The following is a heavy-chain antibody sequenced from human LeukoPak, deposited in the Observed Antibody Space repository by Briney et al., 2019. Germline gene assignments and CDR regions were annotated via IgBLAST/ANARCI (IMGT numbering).Heavy chain of an antibody. V-gene: IGHV4-59*08. D-gene: IGHD2-15*01. CDR3: ARLGYGLKPGAFDI. Sequence: SETLSLTCTVSGGSINSYYWSWIRQPPGKGLERIGYIYYSGSTNYNPSLKSRVTISVDTSKNQFSLKVSSVTAADTAVYYCARLGYGLKPGAFDIWGQGTMVTVSS. J-gene: IGHJ3*02. CDR2: IYYSGST. CDR1: GGSINSYY.